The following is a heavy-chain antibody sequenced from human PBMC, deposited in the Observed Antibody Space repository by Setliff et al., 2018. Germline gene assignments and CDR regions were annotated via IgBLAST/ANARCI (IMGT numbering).Heavy chain of an antibody. CDR3: ARVRVGATNDAFDI. J-gene: IGHJ3*02. Sequence: SETLSLSCAVYGGSFSTYYWIWIRQPPGKGLEWIGSIYYSGSTNYNPSLKSRVTISVDTSKNQFSLKLSSVTAADTALYYCARVRVGATNDAFDIWGHGTMVTVSS. CDR1: GGSFSTYY. V-gene: IGHV4-59*12. CDR2: IYYSGST. D-gene: IGHD1-26*01.